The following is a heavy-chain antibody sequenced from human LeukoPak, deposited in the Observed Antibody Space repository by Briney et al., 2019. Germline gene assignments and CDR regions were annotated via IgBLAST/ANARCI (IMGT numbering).Heavy chain of an antibody. V-gene: IGHV1-18*01. Sequence: GASVKVSCKASGYTFTSYGISWVRQAPGQGLEWTGWISVYNGNTNYAQKLQGRVTMTTDTSTSTAYMDLRSLGSDDTAVYYCARLEFAGTHYFDYWGQGTLVTVSS. CDR2: ISVYNGNT. CDR1: GYTFTSYG. D-gene: IGHD1-1*01. J-gene: IGHJ4*02. CDR3: ARLEFAGTHYFDY.